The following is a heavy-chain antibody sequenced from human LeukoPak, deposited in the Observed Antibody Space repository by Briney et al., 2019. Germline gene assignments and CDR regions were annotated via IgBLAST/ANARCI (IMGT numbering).Heavy chain of an antibody. Sequence: EGSLRLSCAAAGFTFSHYGMHWVRQAPGKGLEWVAVIWSDGTNQYYGDSVKGRFTISRDDSGNTVYLQMNSLRPEDTGVYYCAKDAQRGFDYSNSLEYWGQGTPVTVST. CDR3: AKDAQRGFDYSNSLEY. D-gene: IGHD4-11*01. J-gene: IGHJ4*02. V-gene: IGHV3-33*06. CDR2: IWSDGTNQ. CDR1: GFTFSHYG.